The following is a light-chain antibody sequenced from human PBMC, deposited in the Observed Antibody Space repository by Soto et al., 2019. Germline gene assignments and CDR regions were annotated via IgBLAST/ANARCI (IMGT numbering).Light chain of an antibody. CDR1: QSVSSSY. Sequence: EIVLTQSPGTLSLSPGERATLSCRASQSVSSSYLAWYQQKPGQAPMLLIYGTSTRATGIPDRFSGSGSGTDFKLTISSLEPEDFAVYYCHQYDKSPWTFGRGTKVEIK. J-gene: IGKJ1*01. CDR3: HQYDKSPWT. CDR2: GTS. V-gene: IGKV3-20*01.